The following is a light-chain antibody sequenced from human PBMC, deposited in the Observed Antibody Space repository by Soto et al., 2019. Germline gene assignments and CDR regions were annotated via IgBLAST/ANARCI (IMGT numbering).Light chain of an antibody. Sequence: QSVLTQPASVSGSPGQSVTISCTGTSSDVGGYDYVSWYQHHPGKAPKLVIYDVTYRPSGVSDRFSGSKSGNTASLTISGLQAEDEADYYCCSYAGSSTNYVFGTGTKLTVL. V-gene: IGLV2-14*01. CDR2: DVT. CDR1: SSDVGGYDY. J-gene: IGLJ1*01. CDR3: CSYAGSSTNYV.